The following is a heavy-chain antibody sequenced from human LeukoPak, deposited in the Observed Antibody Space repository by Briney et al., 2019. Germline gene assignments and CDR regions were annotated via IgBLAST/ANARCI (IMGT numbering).Heavy chain of an antibody. CDR2: INYSGST. V-gene: IGHV4-39*01. Sequence: SETLSLTCTVSGGSVSSTTYYWTWIRQPPGKGLEWIASINYSGSTYYNPSLKSRLTISVDTSENQFSLKLSSVTAADTAVYYCARYVVYGSGKYYFDYWGEGTLATVSS. CDR3: ARYVVYGSGKYYFDY. J-gene: IGHJ4*01. D-gene: IGHD3-10*01. CDR1: GGSVSSTTYY.